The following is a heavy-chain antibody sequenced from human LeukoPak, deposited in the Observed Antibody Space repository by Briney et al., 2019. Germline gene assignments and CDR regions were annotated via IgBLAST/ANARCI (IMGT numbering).Heavy chain of an antibody. CDR2: INWNGGST. V-gene: IGHV3-20*04. CDR1: GFTFDDYG. CDR3: ARDRRRYSSSINWFDP. D-gene: IGHD6-6*01. J-gene: IGHJ5*02. Sequence: GGSLRLSCAASGFTFDDYGMSWVRQAPGKGLEWVSGINWNGGSTGYADSVKGRFTISRDNAKNSLYLQTNSLRAEDTALYYCARDRRRYSSSINWFDPWGQGTLVTVSS.